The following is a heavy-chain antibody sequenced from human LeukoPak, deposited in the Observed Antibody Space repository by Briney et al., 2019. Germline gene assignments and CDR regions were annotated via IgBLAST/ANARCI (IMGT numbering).Heavy chain of an antibody. CDR1: GYTLTELS. D-gene: IGHD3-10*01. J-gene: IGHJ4*02. V-gene: IGHV1-24*01. CDR3: ATGNWRRWFGEPPFDY. Sequence: ASVRLSFKVSGYTLTELSMHWVRQAPGQGLEWMGGFDPEDGETIYAQKFQGRVTMTEDTSTDTAYMELSSLRSEDTAVYYCATGNWRRWFGEPPFDYWGQGTLVTVSS. CDR2: FDPEDGET.